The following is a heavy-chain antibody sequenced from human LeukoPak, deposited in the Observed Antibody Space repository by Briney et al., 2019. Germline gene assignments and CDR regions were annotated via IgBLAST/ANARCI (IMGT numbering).Heavy chain of an antibody. CDR1: GFIFSTYE. J-gene: IGHJ4*02. CDR2: ISYSGRTI. CDR3: ARDLIY. Sequence: GGSLRLSCAASGFIFSTYEMNWVRQAPGKGLEWLSYISYSGRTIYYADSVKGRFTISRDNAKNSLYLQMNSLRAEDTAVYYCARDLIYWGQGTLVTVSS. V-gene: IGHV3-48*03. D-gene: IGHD3-9*01.